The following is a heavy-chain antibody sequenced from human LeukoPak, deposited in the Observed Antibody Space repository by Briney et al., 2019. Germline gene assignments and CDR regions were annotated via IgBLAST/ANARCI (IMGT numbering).Heavy chain of an antibody. J-gene: IGHJ5*02. CDR1: GGTFSSYA. V-gene: IGHV1-69*04. Sequence: ASVKVSCKASGGTFSSYAISWVRQAPGQGLEWMGRIIPILGIANYAQKFQGRVTITADKSTSTAYMELSSLRSEDTAVYYCASAYCGGDCYSSNWFDPWGQGTLVTVSS. D-gene: IGHD2-21*02. CDR2: IIPILGIA. CDR3: ASAYCGGDCYSSNWFDP.